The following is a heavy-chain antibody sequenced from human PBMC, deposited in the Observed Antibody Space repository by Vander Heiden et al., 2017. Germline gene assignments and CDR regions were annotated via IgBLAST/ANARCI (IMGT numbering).Heavy chain of an antibody. J-gene: IGHJ4*02. D-gene: IGHD2-8*01. V-gene: IGHV1-69*01. CDR3: ARDRDCTNGVCYRDAHADL. CDR1: GGTLSSSA. CDR2: VIPIFGTA. Sequence: QVQLVQSGAEVKKPGSSVKVLCKVSGGTLSSSAISWLRSVPREGLEWMGGVIPIFGTANYAQKFQGRLTITADESTSTAYMGLSRLRSEDTAVYYCARDRDCTNGVCYRDAHADLWGQGTLVTVSS.